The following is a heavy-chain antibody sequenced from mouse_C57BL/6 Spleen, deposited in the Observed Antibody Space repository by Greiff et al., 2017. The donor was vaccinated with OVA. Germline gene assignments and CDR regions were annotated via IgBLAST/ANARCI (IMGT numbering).Heavy chain of an antibody. J-gene: IGHJ3*01. Sequence: QLPGAELVKPGASVKLSCKASGYTFTSYWMQWVKQRPGQGLEWIGEIDPSDSYTNYNQKFKGKATLTVDTSSSTAYMQLSSLTSEDSAVYYCARAGNGFAYWGQGTLVTVSA. V-gene: IGHV1-50*01. CDR2: IDPSDSYT. CDR3: ARAGNGFAY. CDR1: GYTFTSYW.